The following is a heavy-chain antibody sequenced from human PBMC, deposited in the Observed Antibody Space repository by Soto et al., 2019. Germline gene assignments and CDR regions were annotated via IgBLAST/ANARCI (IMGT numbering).Heavy chain of an antibody. CDR3: AGEKVGTMGIDF. Sequence: QAPLVQSGAEVKKPGASVKVSCKASGYTFTGYDINWVRQATGQGLEWMGWMNPNSGNTGYAQNFQGRVTMTRDNSITTAYMELTSLRDDDSAVYYCAGEKVGTMGIDFWGQGTLVTVSS. D-gene: IGHD1-26*01. CDR2: MNPNSGNT. V-gene: IGHV1-8*01. J-gene: IGHJ4*02. CDR1: GYTFTGYD.